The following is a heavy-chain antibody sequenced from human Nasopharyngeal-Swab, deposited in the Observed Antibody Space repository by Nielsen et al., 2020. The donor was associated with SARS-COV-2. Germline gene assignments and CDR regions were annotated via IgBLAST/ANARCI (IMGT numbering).Heavy chain of an antibody. D-gene: IGHD3-10*01. V-gene: IGHV3-23*01. J-gene: IGHJ4*02. CDR2: IGGSGGGT. CDR3: AKHVRRIDMIRGILRVGLGNYLDS. CDR1: GFTFSDYA. Sequence: GGSLRLSCAASGFTFSDYAMSWVRQAPGKGLEGVSVIGGSGGGTYYADSVKGRFTISRDNSNTVYLQMNSLRAGDTAVYYCAKHVRRIDMIRGILRVGLGNYLDSWGQGTLVTVSS.